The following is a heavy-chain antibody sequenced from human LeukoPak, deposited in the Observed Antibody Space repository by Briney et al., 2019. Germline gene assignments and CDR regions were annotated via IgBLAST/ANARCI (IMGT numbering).Heavy chain of an antibody. V-gene: IGHV3-13*01. J-gene: IGHJ3*02. Sequence: GGSLRPSCQASGFTFSTYDMHWVRQATGKGLEWVSAIGTAGDTYYPGSVKGRFTISRENAKNSLYLQMNSLRAGDTAVYYCARAQRDYYDSSGYYYGGAFDIWGQGTMVTVSS. D-gene: IGHD3-22*01. CDR3: ARAQRDYYDSSGYYYGGAFDI. CDR2: IGTAGDT. CDR1: GFTFSTYD.